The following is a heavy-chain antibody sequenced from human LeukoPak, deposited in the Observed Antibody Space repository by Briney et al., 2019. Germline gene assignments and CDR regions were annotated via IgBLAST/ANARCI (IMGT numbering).Heavy chain of an antibody. CDR1: GFTFDDYG. J-gene: IGHJ4*02. Sequence: GGSLRLSCAASGFTFDDYGMSWVRQAPGKGLEWVSGINWNGGSTGYADSVKGRFTISRDNAKNSLYLQMNSLRAEDTALYHCARDIYYDFWSGPVGVDYWGQGTLVTVSS. V-gene: IGHV3-20*01. D-gene: IGHD3-3*01. CDR3: ARDIYYDFWSGPVGVDY. CDR2: INWNGGST.